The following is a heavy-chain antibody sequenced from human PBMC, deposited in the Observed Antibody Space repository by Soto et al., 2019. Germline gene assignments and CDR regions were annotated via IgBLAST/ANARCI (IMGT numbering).Heavy chain of an antibody. CDR2: ISPIFGTA. V-gene: IGHV1-69*13. Sequence: ASVKVSCKASGGTFSSYTISWVRQAPGQGHEWMGGISPIFGTANYAQKFQGRVTITADESTSTVYMELSSLRSEDTAVYYCARDRDCISTSCYENWFDPWGQGTLVTVSS. CDR1: GGTFSSYT. CDR3: ARDRDCISTSCYENWFDP. D-gene: IGHD2-2*01. J-gene: IGHJ5*02.